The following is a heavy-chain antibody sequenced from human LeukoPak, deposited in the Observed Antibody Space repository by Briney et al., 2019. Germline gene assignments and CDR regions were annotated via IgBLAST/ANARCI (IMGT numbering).Heavy chain of an antibody. CDR2: IYHGGST. CDR3: ARGGDPIAVAGTSWFDP. D-gene: IGHD6-19*01. CDR1: GGSISSSNW. J-gene: IGHJ5*02. V-gene: IGHV4-4*02. Sequence: PSGTLSLTCAVSGGSISSSNWWSWVRQPPGKGLEWIGEIYHGGSTYYNPSLKSRATISVDRSKNQFSLKLSSVTAADTAVYYCARGGDPIAVAGTSWFDPWGQGTLVTVSS.